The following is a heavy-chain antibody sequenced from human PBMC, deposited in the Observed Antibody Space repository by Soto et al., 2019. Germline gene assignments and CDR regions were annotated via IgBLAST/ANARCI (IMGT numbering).Heavy chain of an antibody. CDR2: IFPGDSYT. Sequence: GESLKISCQASGYSFTSYWIGWVRQMPGKGLEWMGIIFPGDSYTNYSPPFQGHVTISADKSISTAYLQWSSLKASDTAMYYCATGGTMDVWGQRTTVTVSS. D-gene: IGHD3-10*01. J-gene: IGHJ6*02. V-gene: IGHV5-51*01. CDR3: ATGGTMDV. CDR1: GYSFTSYW.